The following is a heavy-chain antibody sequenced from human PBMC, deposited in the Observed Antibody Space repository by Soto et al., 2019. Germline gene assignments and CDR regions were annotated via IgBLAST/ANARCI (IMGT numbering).Heavy chain of an antibody. CDR3: ATEVWVYYDFWSGYSDY. D-gene: IGHD3-3*01. CDR1: GFSFSSYL. J-gene: IGHJ4*02. CDR2: IKEDGSDM. Sequence: GGSLRLSCAACGFSFSSYLMSWVRQAPGKGLEWVANIKEDGSDMYYVDSVKGRFTISRDNAKNSLYLQMNSLRAEDTAVYYCATEVWVYYDFWSGYSDYWGQGTLVTVSS. V-gene: IGHV3-7*01.